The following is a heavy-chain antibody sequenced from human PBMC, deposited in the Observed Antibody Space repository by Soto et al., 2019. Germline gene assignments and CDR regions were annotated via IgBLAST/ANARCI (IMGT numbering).Heavy chain of an antibody. Sequence: EVQLLESGGGLVQPGGSLRLSCAASGFTFSSYAMSWFRQAPGKGLEWVSAISGSGGSTYYADSVKGRFTISRDNSKNTLYLQMNSLRAEDTAVYYCATIFYSSSSSNYWYFDLWGRGTLVTVSS. J-gene: IGHJ2*01. CDR3: ATIFYSSSSSNYWYFDL. CDR2: ISGSGGST. V-gene: IGHV3-23*01. CDR1: GFTFSSYA. D-gene: IGHD6-6*01.